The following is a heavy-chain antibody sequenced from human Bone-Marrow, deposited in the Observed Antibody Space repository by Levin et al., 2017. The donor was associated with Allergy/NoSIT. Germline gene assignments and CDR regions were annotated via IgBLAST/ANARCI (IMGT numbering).Heavy chain of an antibody. CDR3: AKLDRYYFDY. J-gene: IGHJ4*02. CDR2: ISWNSGSI. Sequence: GGSLRLSCAASGFTFDDYAMHWVRQAPGKGLEWVSGISWNSGSIGYADSVKGRFTISRDNAKNSLYLQMNSLRAEDTALYYCAKLDRYYFDYWGQGTLVTVSS. V-gene: IGHV3-9*01. CDR1: GFTFDDYA. D-gene: IGHD3/OR15-3a*01.